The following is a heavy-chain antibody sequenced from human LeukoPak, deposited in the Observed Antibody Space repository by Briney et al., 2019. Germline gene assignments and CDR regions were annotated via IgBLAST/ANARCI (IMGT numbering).Heavy chain of an antibody. CDR1: GFTLNGYW. Sequence: GGSLRLSCAAPGFTLNGYWMHWVRHAPGKGLVWVSRINSDGSTTSYADSVKGRFTISRDNSKNTLYLQMNSLRAEDTAVYFCARVATGSYDWFDPWGQGTLVTVSS. CDR2: INSDGSTT. J-gene: IGHJ5*02. D-gene: IGHD3-10*01. CDR3: ARVATGSYDWFDP. V-gene: IGHV3-74*01.